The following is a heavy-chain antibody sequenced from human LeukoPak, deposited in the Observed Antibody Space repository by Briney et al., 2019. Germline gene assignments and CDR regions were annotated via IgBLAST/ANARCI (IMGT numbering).Heavy chain of an antibody. CDR2: INHRGST. Sequence: SETLSLTCAVYGGSFSGYYWSWIRQPPGKGLEWIGEINHRGSTNYNPSLKSRVTISVDTFKNQFSLKLSSVTAADTAVYYCARGSGGLYAFVRARSGAALGHMDVWGKGTTVTVSS. D-gene: IGHD3-10*01. CDR1: GGSFSGYY. V-gene: IGHV4-34*01. CDR3: ARGSGGLYAFVRARSGAALGHMDV. J-gene: IGHJ6*03.